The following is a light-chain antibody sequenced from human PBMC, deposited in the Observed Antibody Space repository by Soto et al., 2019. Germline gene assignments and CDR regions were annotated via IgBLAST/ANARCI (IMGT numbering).Light chain of an antibody. Sequence: EIVMTQSPATLSVSPGERATLSCRVSQSVSSNLAWYQQKPGQAPRLLIYGASTRATGVPARFSGSGSGTEFTLTISGLQSEDFAVYYCQQYNNWPRPFGQGTKVEIK. V-gene: IGKV3-15*01. CDR3: QQYNNWPRP. CDR1: QSVSSN. CDR2: GAS. J-gene: IGKJ1*01.